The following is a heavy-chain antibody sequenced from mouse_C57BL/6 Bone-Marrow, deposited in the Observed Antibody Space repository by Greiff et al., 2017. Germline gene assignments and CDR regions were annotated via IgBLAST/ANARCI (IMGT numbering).Heavy chain of an antibody. Sequence: QVQLKESGAELARPGAAVKLSCKASGYTFTSYGISWVKQRTGQGLEWIGEIYPRSGNTYYYEKFKGKATLTADKSSSTAYMELRSLTSEDSAVYFCAILRPWFAYWGQGTLVTVSA. V-gene: IGHV1-81*01. CDR2: IYPRSGNT. CDR1: GYTFTSYG. CDR3: AILRPWFAY. D-gene: IGHD1-2*01. J-gene: IGHJ3*01.